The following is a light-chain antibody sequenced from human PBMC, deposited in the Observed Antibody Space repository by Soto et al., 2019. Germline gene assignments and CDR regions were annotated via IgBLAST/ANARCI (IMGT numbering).Light chain of an antibody. J-gene: IGKJ1*01. CDR2: DAS. V-gene: IGKV3-15*01. Sequence: EIVLTQSPGTLSLSPGESATLSCRASQSVSRKLVWYQQKPGQAPRLLIYDASTRATGIPVRFSGSGSGTEFTLTISSLQSEDFGVYYCQQNKDWPGTFGQGTKV. CDR3: QQNKDWPGT. CDR1: QSVSRK.